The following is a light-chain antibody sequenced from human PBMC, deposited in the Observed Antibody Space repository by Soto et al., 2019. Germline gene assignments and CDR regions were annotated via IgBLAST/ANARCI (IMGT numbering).Light chain of an antibody. J-gene: IGKJ1*01. V-gene: IGKV3-20*01. CDR3: QQYDSSPVT. CDR2: GAS. CDR1: QSVSSSY. Sequence: EIVLTQSPGTLSLSPGERATLSCRASQSVSSSYLAWYQQKPSQAPRLLIYGASSRATGIPARFSGSGSATDFTLTISRLEPEDFAVYYCQQYDSSPVTFGQGTKVEIK.